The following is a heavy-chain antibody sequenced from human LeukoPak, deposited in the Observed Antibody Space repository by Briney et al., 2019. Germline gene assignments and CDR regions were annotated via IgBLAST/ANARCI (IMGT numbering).Heavy chain of an antibody. CDR1: GYTFTGYY. V-gene: IGHV1-2*02. Sequence: GASVKVSCKASGYTFTGYYIHWVRQAPGQGLEWMGWINPKSGDTDYAQKFQGRVTMTRATSISTAYMELSSLRSDDTAVFYCVRDEGGPYTTSWYNYWGQGTLVTVSS. J-gene: IGHJ4*02. CDR2: INPKSGDT. D-gene: IGHD6-13*01. CDR3: VRDEGGPYTTSWYNY.